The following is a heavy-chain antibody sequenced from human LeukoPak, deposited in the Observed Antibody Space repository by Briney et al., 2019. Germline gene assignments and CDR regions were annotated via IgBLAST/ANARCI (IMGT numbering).Heavy chain of an antibody. CDR3: VKDFSSPYPPVDFQH. D-gene: IGHD1-14*01. Sequence: GGSLRLSCAASGFIFRTYGIHWVRKAPGKGLQWVAFIGYDGTKKSYADSVKGRFTISRDNSKNTVDLQMNSLRVEDMARYYCVKDFSSPYPPVDFQHWGRGTLVTVSS. CDR1: GFIFRTYG. CDR2: IGYDGTKK. V-gene: IGHV3-30*02. J-gene: IGHJ1*01.